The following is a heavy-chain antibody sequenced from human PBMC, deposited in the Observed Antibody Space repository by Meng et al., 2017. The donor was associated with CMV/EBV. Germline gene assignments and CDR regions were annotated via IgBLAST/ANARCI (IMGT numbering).Heavy chain of an antibody. CDR3: ARGGGSGIFSDVYFQN. Sequence: GGSLRLSCAASGITFDDYAMHWVRQAPGKGLEGGSGISWNSGSIGYADSVKGRFTTSKDFSRKTVSLEMNRLTTEDTALYYCARGGGSGIFSDVYFQNWGQGTLVTVSS. CDR2: ISWNSGSI. CDR1: GITFDDYA. V-gene: IGHV3-9*01. D-gene: IGHD3-3*02. J-gene: IGHJ1*01.